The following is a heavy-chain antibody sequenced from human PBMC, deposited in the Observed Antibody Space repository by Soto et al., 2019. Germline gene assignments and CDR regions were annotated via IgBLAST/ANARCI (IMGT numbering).Heavy chain of an antibody. V-gene: IGHV1-18*01. CDR3: AGDSPRPRE. J-gene: IGHJ4*02. D-gene: IGHD6-6*01. CDR2: ISAYNGNT. Sequence: QVQLVQSGAEVKKPGASVKVSCKASGYTFTSYHITWVGQAAGQGLEWMGWISAYNGNTNSAQKLQGRVTMTTDTSTGTDYMERRSLISDDTAGYYCAGDSPRPREWGQGTLVTVSS. CDR1: GYTFTSYH.